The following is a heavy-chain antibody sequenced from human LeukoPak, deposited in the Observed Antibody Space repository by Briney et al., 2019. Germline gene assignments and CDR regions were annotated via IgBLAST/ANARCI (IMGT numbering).Heavy chain of an antibody. J-gene: IGHJ3*02. D-gene: IGHD1-7*01. CDR2: TQNKANSYTM. V-gene: IGHV3-72*01. CDR3: VRRNYVAFDI. CDR1: GFIFSDQY. Sequence: GGSLRLSCAVSGFIFSDQYMDWVRKAPGKGLEWVGRTQNKANSYTMDYAASVRGRFTISRDDSKNSLSLQMNSLKTEDTAVYYCVRRNYVAFDIWGQGTMVIVSS.